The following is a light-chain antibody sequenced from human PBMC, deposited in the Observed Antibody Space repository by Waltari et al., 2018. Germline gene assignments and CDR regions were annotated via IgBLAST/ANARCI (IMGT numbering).Light chain of an antibody. CDR2: GAT. CDR3: QQYDISPLT. Sequence: EIVLTQSPGTLSLSPGERATLSCRASQTVRTTSLAWYQPKPAQAPTLLIYGATSRATGIPYRFSGSGSWTDFSLTISSLEPEDFAVYYGQQYDISPLTFGGGTKVEIK. J-gene: IGKJ4*01. V-gene: IGKV3-20*01. CDR1: QTVRTTS.